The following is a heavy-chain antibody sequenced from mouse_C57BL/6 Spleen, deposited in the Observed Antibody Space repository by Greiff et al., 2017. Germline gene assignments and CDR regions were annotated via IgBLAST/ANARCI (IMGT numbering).Heavy chain of an antibody. Sequence: QVTLKESGPGILQPSQALSLTCSFSGFSLSTFGMGVGRIRKPPGQGLDWLAHIWWDDDKYYNPALKSRLTISKDTSKNQVFFTIAYVDTAATATDDCARIAGTTVWYFDVWGTGTTVTVSS. V-gene: IGHV8-8*01. J-gene: IGHJ1*03. D-gene: IGHD1-1*01. CDR1: GFSLSTFGMG. CDR2: IWWDDDK. CDR3: ARIAGTTVWYFDV.